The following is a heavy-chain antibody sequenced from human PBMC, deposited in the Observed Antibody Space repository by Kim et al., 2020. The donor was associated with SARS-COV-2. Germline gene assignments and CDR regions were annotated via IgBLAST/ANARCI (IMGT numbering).Heavy chain of an antibody. V-gene: IGHV3-11*01. D-gene: IGHD3-3*01. J-gene: IGHJ6*02. CDR2: ISSSGSTI. CDR1: GFTSSDYY. Sequence: GGSLRLSCAASGFTSSDYYMSWIRQAPGKGLEWVSYISSSGSTIYYADSVKGRFTISRDNAKNSLYLQMNSLRVEDTAVYYCARDQRITIFGVGYYYYGMDVWGQGTTVTVSS. CDR3: ARDQRITIFGVGYYYYGMDV.